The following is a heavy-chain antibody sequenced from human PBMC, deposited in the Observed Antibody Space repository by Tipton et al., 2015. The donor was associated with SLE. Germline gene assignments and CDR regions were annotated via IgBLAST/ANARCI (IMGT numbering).Heavy chain of an antibody. J-gene: IGHJ1*01. Sequence: TLSLTCAVYGGSFSGYYWSWIRQPPGEGLEWIGEINHSGSTNYNPSLKSRVTISVDTSKNQFSLKLSSVTAADTAVYYCARREAAYYDKGFQHWGQGTLVTVAS. D-gene: IGHD3-22*01. CDR2: INHSGST. CDR1: GGSFSGYY. V-gene: IGHV4-34*01. CDR3: ARREAAYYDKGFQH.